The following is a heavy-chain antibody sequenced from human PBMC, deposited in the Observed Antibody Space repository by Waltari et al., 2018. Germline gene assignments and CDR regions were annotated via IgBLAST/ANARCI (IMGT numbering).Heavy chain of an antibody. CDR1: GGSISSSSYY. D-gene: IGHD6-19*01. V-gene: IGHV4-39*07. CDR2: IYYSGST. CDR3: ARDLLSGRGTIAVAAAGWFDP. J-gene: IGHJ5*02. Sequence: QLQLQESGPGLVKPSETLSLTCPVSGGSISSSSYYWGWLRQPPRKGLEWIGSIYYSGSTYYNPSLKSRVTISVDTSKNQFSLKLSSVTAADTAVYYCARDLLSGRGTIAVAAAGWFDPWGQGTLVTVSS.